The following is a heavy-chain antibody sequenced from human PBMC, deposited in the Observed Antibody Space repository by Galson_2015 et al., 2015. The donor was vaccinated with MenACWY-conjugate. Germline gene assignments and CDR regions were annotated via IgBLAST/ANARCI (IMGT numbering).Heavy chain of an antibody. Sequence: SLRLSCAASGFTFSHYGMHWVRQAPGKGLEWVTAISYDGNNKYYADSVKGRFTISRDNSKNTVSLQMNGLTTEDTAVYFCARVLSRGWTRQFVYCGQRTLVAVAS. D-gene: IGHD5-24*01. V-gene: IGHV3-30*03. J-gene: IGHJ4*02. CDR1: GFTFSHYG. CDR3: ARVLSRGWTRQFVY. CDR2: ISYDGNNK.